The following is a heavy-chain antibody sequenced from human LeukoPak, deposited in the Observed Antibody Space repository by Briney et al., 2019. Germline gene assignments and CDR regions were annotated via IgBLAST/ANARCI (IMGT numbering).Heavy chain of an antibody. D-gene: IGHD4-17*01. J-gene: IGHJ6*02. CDR3: AREGHYVGDYHYGMDV. CDR2: ISSSGSTI. Sequence: SGGSLRLSCAASGFTFSDYYMSWIRQAPGKGLEWVSYISSSGSTIYYADSVKGRFTISRDNAKNSLYLQMNSLRGEDTAVYYCAREGHYVGDYHYGMDVWGQGTTVTVSS. CDR1: GFTFSDYY. V-gene: IGHV3-11*01.